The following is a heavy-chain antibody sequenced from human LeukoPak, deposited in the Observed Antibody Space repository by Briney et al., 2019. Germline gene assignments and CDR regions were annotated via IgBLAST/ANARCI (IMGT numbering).Heavy chain of an antibody. CDR3: AKDHSPWLVQGNIIDY. Sequence: PGGSLRLSCAASGFTFSSYAMSWVRQAPGKGLEWVSAISGSGGSTYYADSVKGRFTISRDNSKNTLYLQMNSLRAEDTAVYYCAKDHSPWLVQGNIIDYWGQGTLVTVSS. CDR2: ISGSGGST. J-gene: IGHJ4*02. D-gene: IGHD6-19*01. CDR1: GFTFSSYA. V-gene: IGHV3-23*01.